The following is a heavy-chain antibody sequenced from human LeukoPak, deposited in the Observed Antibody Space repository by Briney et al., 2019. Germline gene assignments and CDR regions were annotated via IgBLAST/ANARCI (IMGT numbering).Heavy chain of an antibody. J-gene: IGHJ5*02. CDR1: GGSISSYY. Sequence: PSETLSLTCTVSGGSISSYYWTWIRQPPGKGLEWIGYIYYSGSTNYNPSLKSRVTISVDTSKNQFSLKLSSVTAADTAVYYCARHVSTGWHMNRANWFDPWGQGTLVTVSS. D-gene: IGHD6-19*01. CDR3: ARHVSTGWHMNRANWFDP. V-gene: IGHV4-59*08. CDR2: IYYSGST.